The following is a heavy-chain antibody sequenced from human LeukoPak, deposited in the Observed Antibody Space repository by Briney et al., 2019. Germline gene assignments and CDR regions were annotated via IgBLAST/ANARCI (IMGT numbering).Heavy chain of an antibody. CDR1: GFTFSSYG. CDR2: IRYDGSNK. CDR3: AQARWTFYYWFFGL. J-gene: IGHJ2*01. Sequence: GGSLRLSCAASGFTFSSYGMHWVRQAPGKGLEWVAFIRYDGSNKYYADSVKGRFTISRDNSKNTLYLQMNSLRAEDTAVYYCAQARWTFYYWFFGLWGRGSLVTVSS. D-gene: IGHD4-23*01. V-gene: IGHV3-30*02.